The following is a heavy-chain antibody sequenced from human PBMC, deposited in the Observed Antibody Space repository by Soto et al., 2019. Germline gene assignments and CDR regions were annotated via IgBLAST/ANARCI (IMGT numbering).Heavy chain of an antibody. CDR2: VYHTGTT. Sequence: QLQLRESGPGLVKPSETLSLTCTVSGASISSITHFWGWVRQSPGKGLDWIGNVYHTGTTHYNPSLKNRATISVDTSKDPFSRQLTSVTAADTAVYYCARQTSRITGASHGRSNWLDPWGPGTLVIVSS. CDR3: ARQTSRITGASHGRSNWLDP. CDR1: GASISSITHF. J-gene: IGHJ5*02. V-gene: IGHV4-39*01. D-gene: IGHD7-27*01.